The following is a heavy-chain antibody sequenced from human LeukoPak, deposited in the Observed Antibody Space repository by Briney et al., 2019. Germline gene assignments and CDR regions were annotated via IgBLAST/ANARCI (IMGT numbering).Heavy chain of an antibody. V-gene: IGHV4-59*01. CDR1: GDSISTYY. CDR3: ARWGRAAGPYYYYYMDV. Sequence: PSETLSLTCTVSGDSISTYYWSWIRQPPGKGLEWIGYIYYRVTSDYNPSLKSRVTMSVDMSTRQISLKLSSVTAADTAVYYCARWGRAAGPYYYYYMDVWGKGTTVTVSS. D-gene: IGHD6-13*01. CDR2: IYYRVTS. J-gene: IGHJ6*03.